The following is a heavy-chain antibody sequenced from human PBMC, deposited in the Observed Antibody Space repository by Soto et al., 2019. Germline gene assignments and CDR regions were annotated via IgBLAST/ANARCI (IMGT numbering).Heavy chain of an antibody. Sequence: SETLSLTCTVSGGAISTYYWTWIRQPAGKGLEWIGRIYSSGSTKYNPSLQSRVTMSLDTSNNQFSLRLTSVTAADTAVYYCARGQRFSDWFDPWGQGTLVTVYS. CDR2: IYSSGST. V-gene: IGHV4-4*07. J-gene: IGHJ5*02. D-gene: IGHD3-3*01. CDR1: GGAISTYY. CDR3: ARGQRFSDWFDP.